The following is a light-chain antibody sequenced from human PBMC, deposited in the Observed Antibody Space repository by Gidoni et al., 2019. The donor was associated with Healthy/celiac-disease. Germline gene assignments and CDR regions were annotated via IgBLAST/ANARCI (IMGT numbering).Light chain of an antibody. CDR1: SSNSGNNY. Sequence: QSVLTQPPSVSAAQGQKVTISCSGSSSNSGNNYVSWYKQLPGTAPKLLIYANNKTPSGIPDLFSGSKTGTSATLGITGLQTGDEADYYCGTWDSSLSAVVFGGGTKLTVL. CDR2: ANN. CDR3: GTWDSSLSAVV. J-gene: IGLJ2*01. V-gene: IGLV1-51*01.